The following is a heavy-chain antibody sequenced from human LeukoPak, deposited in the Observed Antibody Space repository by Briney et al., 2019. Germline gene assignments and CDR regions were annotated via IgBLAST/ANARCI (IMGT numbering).Heavy chain of an antibody. CDR1: GGSFSGYY. CDR2: INHSGST. Sequence: KASETLSLTCAVYGGSFSGYYWSWIRQPPGKGLEWIGEINHSGSTNYNPSLKSRVTISVDTSKNQFSLKLSSVTAADTAVHYCARDGYNRIDNWGQGTLVTVFS. CDR3: ARDGYNRIDN. D-gene: IGHD5-24*01. J-gene: IGHJ4*02. V-gene: IGHV4-34*01.